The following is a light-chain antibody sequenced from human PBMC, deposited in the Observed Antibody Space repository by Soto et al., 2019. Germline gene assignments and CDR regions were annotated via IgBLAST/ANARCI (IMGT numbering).Light chain of an antibody. V-gene: IGLV2-14*01. CDR3: SSYTTSSTLV. J-gene: IGLJ1*01. CDR1: SSDLGGYNY. CDR2: VVS. Sequence: QSALTQPASVSGSPGQSITISCTGTSSDLGGYNYVSWYQQHPGKAPKLIIYVVSNRPSGVSNRFSGSKSGNTASLTISGLQPEDEADYYCSSYTTSSTLVFGTGTKLTVL.